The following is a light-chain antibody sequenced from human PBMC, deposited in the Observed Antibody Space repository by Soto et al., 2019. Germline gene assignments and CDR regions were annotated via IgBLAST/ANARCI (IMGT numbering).Light chain of an antibody. Sequence: SYELTQPPSVSVAPGKTARISCGGKNIGSKSVQWYQKKPGQGPVLVMFYDKDRPSGIPERFSGSNSGNTATLTISRVEGGDEADYYCQVWDTGDDYLVFGGGTKLTVL. CDR1: NIGSKS. J-gene: IGLJ2*01. CDR3: QVWDTGDDYLV. V-gene: IGLV3-21*04. CDR2: YDK.